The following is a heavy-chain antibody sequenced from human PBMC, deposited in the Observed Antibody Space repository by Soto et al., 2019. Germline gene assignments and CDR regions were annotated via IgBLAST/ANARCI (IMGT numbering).Heavy chain of an antibody. Sequence: SVKVSCKASGYTFTSYGISWVRQAPGQGLEWMGGIIPIFGTANYAQKLQGRVTITADESTSTAYMELSSLRSEDTAVYYCAREFGELLSGFDYWGQGTLVTVSS. D-gene: IGHD3-10*01. CDR3: AREFGELLSGFDY. CDR1: GYTFTSYG. CDR2: IIPIFGTA. J-gene: IGHJ4*02. V-gene: IGHV1-69*13.